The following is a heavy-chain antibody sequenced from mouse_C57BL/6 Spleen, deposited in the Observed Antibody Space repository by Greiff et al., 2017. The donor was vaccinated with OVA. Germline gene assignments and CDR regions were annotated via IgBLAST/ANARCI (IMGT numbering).Heavy chain of an antibody. CDR1: GFTFSDYG. D-gene: IGHD1-1*01. CDR2: ISSGSSTI. Sequence: DVHLVESGGGLVKPGGSLKLSCAASGFTFSDYGMHWVRQAPEKGLEWVAYISSGSSTIYYADTVKGRFTISRDNAKNTLFLQMTSLRSEDTAMYYCARNYYGSSDDFDYWGQGTTLTVSS. J-gene: IGHJ2*01. CDR3: ARNYYGSSDDFDY. V-gene: IGHV5-17*01.